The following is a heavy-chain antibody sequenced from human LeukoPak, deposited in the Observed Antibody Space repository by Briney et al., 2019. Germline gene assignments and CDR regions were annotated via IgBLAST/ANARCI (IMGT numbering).Heavy chain of an antibody. V-gene: IGHV3-23*01. J-gene: IGHJ5*02. CDR1: GFTFSSYA. D-gene: IGHD6-13*01. CDR2: ISGSGGST. CDR3: AREGIAAAGTGFDP. Sequence: GGSLRLSCAASGFTFSSYAMSWVRQAPGKGLEWVSAISGSGGSTYYADSVKGRFTISRDNAKNSLYLQMNSLRAEDTAVYYCAREGIAAAGTGFDPWGQGTLVTVSS.